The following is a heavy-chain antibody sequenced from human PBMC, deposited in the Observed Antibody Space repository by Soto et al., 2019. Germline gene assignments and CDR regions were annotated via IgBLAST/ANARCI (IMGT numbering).Heavy chain of an antibody. V-gene: IGHV3-23*01. D-gene: IGHD3-22*01. CDR2: ISGSGAST. CDR1: GFTFSNYA. CDR3: AKKDGTDGYYDAFDI. Sequence: ESGGGLVQPGGSLRLSCAVSGFTFSNYAMSWVRQAPGKGLDWVSAISGSGASTYNADSVKGRFTISRDNSKNTLYLQMNSLRAEDTALYYCAKKDGTDGYYDAFDIWGQGTMVTVSS. J-gene: IGHJ3*02.